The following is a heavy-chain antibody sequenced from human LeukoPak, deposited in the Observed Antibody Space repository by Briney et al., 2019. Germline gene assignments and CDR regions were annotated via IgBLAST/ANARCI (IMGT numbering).Heavy chain of an antibody. D-gene: IGHD3-22*01. V-gene: IGHV3-7*01. J-gene: IGHJ4*02. CDR2: IKQDGSEK. Sequence: QTGGSLRLSCAASGFTFSDYYMSWIRQAPGKGLEWVANIKQDGSEKYYVDSVKGRFTISRDNAKNSLYLQMNSLRAEDTAVYYCAREAFRMIALDGHYFDYWGQGTLVTVSS. CDR1: GFTFSDYY. CDR3: AREAFRMIALDGHYFDY.